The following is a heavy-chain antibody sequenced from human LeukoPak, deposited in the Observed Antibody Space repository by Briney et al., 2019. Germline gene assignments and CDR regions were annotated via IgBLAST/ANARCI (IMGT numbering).Heavy chain of an antibody. J-gene: IGHJ3*02. Sequence: GGSLRLSRAASGFTFSGYDFHWVRQATGRGLEWVSAIGTVGDTHYLDSVKGRFTISRENAKNSLYLQVNSLRAGDTAVYYCARETGDVLLGAFDIWGQGTMVTVSS. CDR2: IGTVGDT. CDR3: ARETGDVLLGAFDI. V-gene: IGHV3-13*04. D-gene: IGHD3-10*01. CDR1: GFTFSGYD.